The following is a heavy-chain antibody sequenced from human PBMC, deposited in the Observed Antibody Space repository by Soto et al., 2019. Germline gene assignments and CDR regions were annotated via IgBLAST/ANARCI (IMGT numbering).Heavy chain of an antibody. CDR1: GGSISSYY. Sequence: SETLSLTCAVSGGSISSYYWSWIRQPPGKGLELIGYVFYSGSTSYSPSLKSRVTISLDTSKNRFSLELNSVTAADTAVYYCVRAGSGYSFDYWGQGTLVTVSS. CDR2: VFYSGST. D-gene: IGHD3-9*01. J-gene: IGHJ4*02. CDR3: VRAGSGYSFDY. V-gene: IGHV4-59*01.